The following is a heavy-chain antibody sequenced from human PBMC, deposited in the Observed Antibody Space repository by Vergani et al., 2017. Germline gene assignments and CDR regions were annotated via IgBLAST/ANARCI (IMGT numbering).Heavy chain of an antibody. D-gene: IGHD2-15*01. J-gene: IGHJ5*02. CDR2: IYHSGNT. CDR3: GRSGLISPRNWFDP. V-gene: IGHV4-38-2*01. Sequence: VHLVESGGGWVKPGGSLTVSCVTSGFNFRDAWFNWVRQAPGKGLEWIGNIYHSGNTYYNPSLKSRVTISVDTSKNQFSLKLSSVTAADTAVYYCGRSGLISPRNWFDPWGQGTLVTVSS. CDR1: GFNFRDAW.